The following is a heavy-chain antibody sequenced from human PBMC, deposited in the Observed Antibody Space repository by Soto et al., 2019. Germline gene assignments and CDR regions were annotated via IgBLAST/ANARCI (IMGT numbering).Heavy chain of an antibody. V-gene: IGHV3-7*03. CDR2: INKDGSER. D-gene: IGHD3-22*01. J-gene: IGHJ4*02. CDR1: GFTFSNYW. Sequence: TGGSLRLSCAASGFTFSNYWLSWVRQAPGKGLEWVANINKDGSERYYADSVDGRFTVSRDNAENSLNLQMNSLRGEDTAVYYCAALEYYDSSGYYPFDYWGQGTLVTVSS. CDR3: AALEYYDSSGYYPFDY.